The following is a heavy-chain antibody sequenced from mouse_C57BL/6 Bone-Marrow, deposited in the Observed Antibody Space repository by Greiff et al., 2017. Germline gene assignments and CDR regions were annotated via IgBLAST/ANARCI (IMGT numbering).Heavy chain of an antibody. J-gene: IGHJ2*01. CDR1: GYTFTDYN. CDR2: INPNNGGT. CDR3: ARGRVTTVVKDY. D-gene: IGHD1-1*01. Sequence: EVQLQQSGPELVKPGASVKMSCKASGYTFTDYNMHWVKQSHGKSLEWIGYINPNNGGTSYNQKFKGKATLTVNKSSSTAYMELRSLTSEDSAVDYCARGRVTTVVKDYWGQGTTLTVSS. V-gene: IGHV1-22*01.